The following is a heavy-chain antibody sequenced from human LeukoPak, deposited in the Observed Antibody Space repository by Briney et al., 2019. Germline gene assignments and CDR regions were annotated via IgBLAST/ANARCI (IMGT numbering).Heavy chain of an antibody. D-gene: IGHD4/OR15-4a*01. Sequence: PSETLSLTCTVSGGSISSSSYYWGWIRQPPGKGLEWIGSIYYSGSTYYNPSLKSRVTISVDTSKNQFSLKLSSVTAADTAVYYCARHPVRTMVFLHWGQGTLVTVSS. CDR3: ARHPVRTMVFLH. CDR1: GGSISSSSYY. V-gene: IGHV4-39*01. J-gene: IGHJ4*02. CDR2: IYYSGST.